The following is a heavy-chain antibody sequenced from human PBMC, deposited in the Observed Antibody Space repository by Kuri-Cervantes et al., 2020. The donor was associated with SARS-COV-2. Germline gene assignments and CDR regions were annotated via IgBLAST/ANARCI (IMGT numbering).Heavy chain of an antibody. D-gene: IGHD5-18*01. CDR1: GFTFSTYG. V-gene: IGHV3-30*02. CDR2: IGNDGSNK. Sequence: GESLKISCATSGFTFSTYGMHWVRQAPGKGLEWVTFIGNDGSNKYYADSVKGRITISRDNSKNTLYLQMNSLRAEDTAVYYCAKDGSTPQDAWIQLWIGTNYYMDVWGKGTTVTVSS. J-gene: IGHJ6*03. CDR3: AKDGSTPQDAWIQLWIGTNYYMDV.